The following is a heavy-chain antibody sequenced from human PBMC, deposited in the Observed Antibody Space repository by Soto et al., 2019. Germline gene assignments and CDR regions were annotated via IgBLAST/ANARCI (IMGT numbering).Heavy chain of an antibody. D-gene: IGHD3-3*01. J-gene: IGHJ4*02. V-gene: IGHV3-21*01. CDR1: GFPFSSYS. CDR3: ARDEILEWLLLKTTHFVY. Sequence: PGGSLRLSCAASGFPFSSYSMNWVRQAPGKGLEWVSSISGSSSYIYYADSVKGRFTISRDNAKNSLYLQMNTLTAEDTAVYYCARDEILEWLLLKTTHFVYWGQGTLVTVSS. CDR2: ISGSSSYI.